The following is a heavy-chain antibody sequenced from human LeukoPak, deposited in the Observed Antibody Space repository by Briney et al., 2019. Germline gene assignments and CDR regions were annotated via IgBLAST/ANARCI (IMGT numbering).Heavy chain of an antibody. Sequence: PGGPLRLSCAASGFTFSSYAMSWVRQAPGKGLEWVSTDSGGGGTTYYADSAKGRFTISRDNCKNTLYLQMNSLTAEDTAVYYCPKQSYASGWNPFDYWGQGILVTVSS. D-gene: IGHD6-19*01. CDR1: GFTFSSYA. CDR3: PKQSYASGWNPFDY. CDR2: DSGGGGTT. J-gene: IGHJ4*02. V-gene: IGHV3-23*01.